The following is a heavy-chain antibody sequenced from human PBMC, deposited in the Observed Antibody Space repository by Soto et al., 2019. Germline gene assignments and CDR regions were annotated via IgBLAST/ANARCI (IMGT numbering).Heavy chain of an antibody. Sequence: SETLSLTCADYGGSFSGYYWSWIRQPPGKGLEWIGEINHSGSTNYNPSLKSRVTISVDTSKNQFSLKLSSVTAADTAVYYCARLSSGSHYYYYYGMDVWGQGTTVTVSS. CDR1: GGSFSGYY. CDR2: INHSGST. J-gene: IGHJ6*02. D-gene: IGHD6-19*01. CDR3: ARLSSGSHYYYYYGMDV. V-gene: IGHV4-34*01.